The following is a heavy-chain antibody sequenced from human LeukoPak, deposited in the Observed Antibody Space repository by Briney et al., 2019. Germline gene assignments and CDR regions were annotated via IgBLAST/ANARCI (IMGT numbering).Heavy chain of an antibody. CDR1: GGSISSSNW. CDR2: IYYSGST. CDR3: ARGYSGYPNYFDY. Sequence: SGTLSLTCTVSGGSISSSNWWSWVRQPPGKGLEWIGSIYYSGSTYYNPSLKSRVTISVDTSKNQFSLKLSSVTAADTAVYYCARGYSGYPNYFDYWGQGTLVTVSS. D-gene: IGHD5-12*01. V-gene: IGHV4-4*02. J-gene: IGHJ4*02.